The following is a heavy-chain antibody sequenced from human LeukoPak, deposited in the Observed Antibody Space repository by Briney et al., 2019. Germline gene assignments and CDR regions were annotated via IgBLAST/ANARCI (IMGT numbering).Heavy chain of an antibody. CDR3: ARLRAHMVRGVILNYYYYYYMDV. CDR1: GGSFSGSY. J-gene: IGHJ6*03. D-gene: IGHD3-10*01. Sequence: SETLSLTCAVYGGSFSGSYWSWIRQPPGKGLEWIGEINHSGSTNYNPSLKSRVTISVDTSKNQFSLKLSSVTAADTAVYYCARLRAHMVRGVILNYYYYYYMDVWGKGTTVTVSS. CDR2: INHSGST. V-gene: IGHV4-34*01.